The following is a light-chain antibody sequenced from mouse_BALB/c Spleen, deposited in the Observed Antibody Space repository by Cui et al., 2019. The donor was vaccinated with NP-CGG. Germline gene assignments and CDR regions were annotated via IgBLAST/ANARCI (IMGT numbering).Light chain of an antibody. CDR3: ALWYSNHWV. V-gene: IGLV1*01. J-gene: IGLJ1*01. CDR2: GTN. CDR1: TGAITTNTY. Sequence: VVTQESALTTSPGETVTLTCRSSTGAITTNTYANWVQEKPDHLFTGLIGGTNNRAPGVPARFSGSLIGDKAALTITGAQTEDEAIYFCALWYSNHWVFGGGTKLTVL.